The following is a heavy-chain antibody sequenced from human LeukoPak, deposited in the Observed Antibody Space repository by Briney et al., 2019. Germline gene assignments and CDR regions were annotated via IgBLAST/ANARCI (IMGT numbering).Heavy chain of an antibody. D-gene: IGHD6-13*01. V-gene: IGHV1-24*01. J-gene: IGHJ3*02. CDR1: GYTLTELS. CDR2: FDPEDGET. Sequence: GASVKVSCKVSGYTLTELSIHWVRQAPGKGREWMGGFDPEDGETIYAQKFQGRVTMTEDTSTDTAYMELSSLRSEDTAVYYCATASWREGHGGAFDIWGQGTMVTVSS. CDR3: ATASWREGHGGAFDI.